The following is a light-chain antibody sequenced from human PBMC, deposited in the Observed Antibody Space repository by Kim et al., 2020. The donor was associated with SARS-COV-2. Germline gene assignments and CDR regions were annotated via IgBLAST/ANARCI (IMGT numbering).Light chain of an antibody. CDR1: YNY. CDR3: SSFAASNILL. V-gene: IGLV2-8*01. Sequence: ASGSPGQLVTISCSGIYNYISWYQQHPGKTPKLLIYDVNKRPSGVPDRFSGSKSANTASLTVSGLQADDEADYYCSSFAASNILLFGGGTKVTVL. CDR2: DVN. J-gene: IGLJ2*01.